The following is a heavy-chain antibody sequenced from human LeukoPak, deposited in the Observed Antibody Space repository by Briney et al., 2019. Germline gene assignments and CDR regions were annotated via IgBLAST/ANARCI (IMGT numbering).Heavy chain of an antibody. Sequence: ASVKVSCKASGYTFTSYGISWVRQAPGQGLEWMGRIIPIFGTANYAQKFQGRVTITTDESTSTAYMELSSLRSEDTAVYYCARDSPAYDFTDYWGQGTLVTVSS. CDR2: IIPIFGTA. CDR1: GYTFTSYG. CDR3: ARDSPAYDFTDY. D-gene: IGHD3-3*01. J-gene: IGHJ4*02. V-gene: IGHV1-69*05.